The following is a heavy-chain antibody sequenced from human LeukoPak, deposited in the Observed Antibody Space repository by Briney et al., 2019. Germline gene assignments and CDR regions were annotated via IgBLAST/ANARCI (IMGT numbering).Heavy chain of an antibody. CDR2: INPNSGGT. D-gene: IGHD3-16*01. J-gene: IGHJ5*02. V-gene: IGHV1-2*06. CDR3: ARVRFELRLPILSNWFDP. CDR1: GGTFSSYT. Sequence: ASVKVSCKASGGTFSSYTISWVRQAPGQGLEWMGRINPNSGGTNYAQKFQGRVTMTRDTSISTAYMELSRLRSDDTAVYYCARVRFELRLPILSNWFDPWGQGTLVTVSS.